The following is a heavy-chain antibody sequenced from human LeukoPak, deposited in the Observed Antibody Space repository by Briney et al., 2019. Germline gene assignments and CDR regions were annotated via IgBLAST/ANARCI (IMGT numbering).Heavy chain of an antibody. CDR2: INPSGGST. Sequence: ASVKVSCKASGYTFTSYYMHWVRQAPGQGLEWMGIINPSGGSTSYAQKFQSRVTMTRDTSTSTVYMELSSLRSEDTAVYYCARAKVVVVPAAMGPRNWFDPWGQGTLVTVSS. CDR3: ARAKVVVVPAAMGPRNWFDP. V-gene: IGHV1-46*01. J-gene: IGHJ5*02. CDR1: GYTFTSYY. D-gene: IGHD2-2*01.